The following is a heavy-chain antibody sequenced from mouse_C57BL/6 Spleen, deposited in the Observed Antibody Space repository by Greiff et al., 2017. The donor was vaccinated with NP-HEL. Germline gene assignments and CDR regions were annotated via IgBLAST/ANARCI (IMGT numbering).Heavy chain of an antibody. D-gene: IGHD1-1*01. CDR1: GIDFSRYW. J-gene: IGHJ4*01. Sequence: EVQLQESGGGLVQPGGSLKLSCAASGIDFSRYWMSWVRRAPGKGLEWIGEINPDSSTINYAPSLKDKFIISRDNAKNTLYLQMSKVRSEDTALYYCARQDYYGSRGYAMDYWGQGTSVTVSS. V-gene: IGHV4-1*01. CDR2: INPDSSTI. CDR3: ARQDYYGSRGYAMDY.